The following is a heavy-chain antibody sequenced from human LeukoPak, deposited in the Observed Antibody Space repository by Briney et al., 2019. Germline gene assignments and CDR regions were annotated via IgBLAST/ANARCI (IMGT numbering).Heavy chain of an antibody. CDR1: GGSISSSSYY. V-gene: IGHV4-39*07. CDR3: ARRVVGAIGYFDY. Sequence: SETLSLTCTVSGGSISSSSYYWGWIRQPPGKGLEWIGSIYYSGSTYYNPSLKSRVTISVDTSKNQFSLKLSSVTAADTAVYYCARRVVGAIGYFDYWGQGTLVTVSS. D-gene: IGHD1-26*01. CDR2: IYYSGST. J-gene: IGHJ4*02.